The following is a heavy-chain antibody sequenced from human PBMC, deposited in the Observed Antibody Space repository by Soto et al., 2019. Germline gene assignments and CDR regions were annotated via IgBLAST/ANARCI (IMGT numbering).Heavy chain of an antibody. CDR3: ERVGTARYYESSGYYSPLDY. Sequence: QGQLVQSGAEVKKPGSSVKVSCKASGDTFSSYAINLVRQAPGQGLEWMGGIIPMFGTANYAQKCKGRVTITARESTSSAERELSSLRSEDTALYYCERVGTARYYESSGYYSPLDYWGQGTLVTVSS. V-gene: IGHV1-69*01. CDR1: GDTFSSYA. J-gene: IGHJ4*02. D-gene: IGHD3-22*01. CDR2: IIPMFGTA.